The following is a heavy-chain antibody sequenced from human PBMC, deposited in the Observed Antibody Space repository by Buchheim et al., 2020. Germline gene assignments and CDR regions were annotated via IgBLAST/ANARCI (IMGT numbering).Heavy chain of an antibody. CDR2: IYYSGST. CDR1: GGSISSSSYY. V-gene: IGHV4-39*01. D-gene: IGHD3-22*01. J-gene: IGHJ4*02. CDR3: ARHYSSYYDSSGYYFDY. Sequence: QVQLQESGPGLVKPSETLSLTCTVSGGSISSSSYYWGWIRQPPGKGLEWIGSIYYSGSTYYNPSLKSRVTISVDTSKNQFSLKLSSVTAADTAVYYCARHYSSYYDSSGYYFDYWGQGTL.